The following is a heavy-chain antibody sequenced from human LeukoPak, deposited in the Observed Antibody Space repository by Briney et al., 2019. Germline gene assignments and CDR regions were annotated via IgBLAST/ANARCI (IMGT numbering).Heavy chain of an antibody. J-gene: IGHJ5*02. D-gene: IGHD3-3*01. Sequence: PGGSLRLSCAASGFTVSSNYMSWVRQAPGKGLEWVPVIYSGGNTYYADSVEGRFTISRDNSKNTLYLQMNSLRAEDTAVYYCARGIGSQLRSGWFDPWGQGTLVTVSS. CDR2: IYSGGNT. CDR3: ARGIGSQLRSGWFDP. V-gene: IGHV3-66*01. CDR1: GFTVSSNY.